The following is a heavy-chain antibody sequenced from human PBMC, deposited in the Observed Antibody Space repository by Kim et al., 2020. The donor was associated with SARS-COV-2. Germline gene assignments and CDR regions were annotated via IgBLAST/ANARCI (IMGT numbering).Heavy chain of an antibody. CDR2: IIPIFGTA. J-gene: IGHJ4*02. D-gene: IGHD4-17*01. V-gene: IGHV1-69*13. Sequence: SVKVSCKASGGTFSSYAISWVRQAPGQGLEWMGGIIPIFGTANYAQKFQGRVTITADESTSTAYMELSSLRSEDTAVYYCARDIGGYGDYSGFDYWRQGTLVTVSS. CDR3: ARDIGGYGDYSGFDY. CDR1: GGTFSSYA.